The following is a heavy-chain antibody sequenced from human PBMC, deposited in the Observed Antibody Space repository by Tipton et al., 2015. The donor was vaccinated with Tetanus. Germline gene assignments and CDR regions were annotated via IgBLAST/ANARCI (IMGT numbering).Heavy chain of an antibody. D-gene: IGHD3-16*01. CDR1: GGSISAYY. V-gene: IGHV4-59*12. CDR3: ASTVGHSGGYYYYYGMDV. Sequence: LRLSCTVSGGSISAYYWSWIRQPPGKGLEWIGYIYFDGSTKYNPSLKSRVTMSVDTSKNQFSLKLSSVTAADTAVYYCASTVGHSGGYYYYYGMDVWGQGTTVTVSS. J-gene: IGHJ6*02. CDR2: IYFDGST.